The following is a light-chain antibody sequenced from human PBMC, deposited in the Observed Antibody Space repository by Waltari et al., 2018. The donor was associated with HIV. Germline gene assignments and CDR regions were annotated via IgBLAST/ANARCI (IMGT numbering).Light chain of an antibody. CDR2: KAS. CDR1: QSISSW. Sequence: DIQMTQSPSPLSASVGDRLTITCRASQSISSWLAWYQQKPGKAPKLLIYKASNLESGVPSRFSGSGSGTEFTLTISGLQPDDFATYYCLQYDTYSRTFGQGTRVEIK. CDR3: LQYDTYSRT. J-gene: IGKJ1*01. V-gene: IGKV1-5*03.